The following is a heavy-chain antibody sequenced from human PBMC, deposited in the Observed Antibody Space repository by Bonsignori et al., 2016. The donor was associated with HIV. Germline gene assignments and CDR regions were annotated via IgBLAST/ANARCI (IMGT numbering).Heavy chain of an antibody. CDR1: GYTFTSYD. Sequence: ASVKVSCKASGYTFTSYDINWVRQATGQGLEWMGWMNPNSGNTGYAQKFQGRVTMTRNTSISTAYMELSSLRSEDTAVYYCARFNFGELSNYYYYMDVWGKGTTVTVSS. CDR2: MNPNSGNT. V-gene: IGHV1-8*01. CDR3: ARFNFGELSNYYYYMDV. D-gene: IGHD3-10*01. J-gene: IGHJ6*03.